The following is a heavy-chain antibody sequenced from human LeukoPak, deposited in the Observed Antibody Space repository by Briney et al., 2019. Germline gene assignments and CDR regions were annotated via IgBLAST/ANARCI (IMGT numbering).Heavy chain of an antibody. Sequence: PGGSLRLSCAASAFTLSTYAMSWVRQAPGMGLEWVSGISASGAGTYYADSVRGRFTISRDNSKNTLYLQMHSLRAEDTAVYYCSILYSSNYWGQGTLVTVSS. CDR1: AFTLSTYA. CDR3: SILYSSNY. J-gene: IGHJ4*02. V-gene: IGHV3-23*01. CDR2: ISASGAGT. D-gene: IGHD6-13*01.